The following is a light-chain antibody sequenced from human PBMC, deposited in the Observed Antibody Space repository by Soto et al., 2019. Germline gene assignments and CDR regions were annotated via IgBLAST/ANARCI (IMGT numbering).Light chain of an antibody. V-gene: IGKV1-5*01. CDR3: QQYDSSSPT. J-gene: IGKJ2*01. CDR2: DAS. CDR1: QNISVW. Sequence: DIQMTQSPSTLSASVGDGVTITCRASQNISVWLAWYQQRPGKAPKFLIYDASNLETGVSSRFSGSGSGTEFTLTIRSLQPDDVATDYCQQYDSSSPTFGQGTKLEIK.